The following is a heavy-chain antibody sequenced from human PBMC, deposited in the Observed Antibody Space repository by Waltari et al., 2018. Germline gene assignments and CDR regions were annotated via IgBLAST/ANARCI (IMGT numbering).Heavy chain of an antibody. V-gene: IGHV4-39*07. Sequence: QLQLQESGPGLVKPSETLSLTCTVSGGSISSSSYYWGWISQPPGKGLGWIGSSFYIGSTYNNPSLKSRVTKSVDTSKNQFSLKLSSVTAADTAVYYCASGGRFLEWSLYYYYYMDVWGKGTTVTISS. CDR3: ASGGRFLEWSLYYYYYMDV. D-gene: IGHD3-3*01. CDR1: GGSISSSSYY. CDR2: SFYIGST. J-gene: IGHJ6*03.